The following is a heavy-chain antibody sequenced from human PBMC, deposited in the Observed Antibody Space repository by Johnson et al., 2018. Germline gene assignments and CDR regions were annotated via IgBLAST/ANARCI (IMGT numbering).Heavy chain of an antibody. CDR1: GFTFSSYA. D-gene: IGHD1-1*01. J-gene: IGHJ3*01. CDR2: ISYPGRNK. CDR3: AKGKNWKSRDGLDL. V-gene: IGHV3-30-3*01. Sequence: QVQLVQSGGGVVQPGRSLRLSCAASGFTFSSYAMHWVRQAPGKGLEWVAVISYPGRNKYYADSVKGRFTISRANAKNTLYLQMSSLRVDDTAVYYCAKGKNWKSRDGLDLGGQGTMVTVSS.